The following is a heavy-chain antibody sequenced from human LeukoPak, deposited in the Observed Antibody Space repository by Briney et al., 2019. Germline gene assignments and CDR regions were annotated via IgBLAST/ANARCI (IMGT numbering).Heavy chain of an antibody. D-gene: IGHD6-19*01. V-gene: IGHV4-59*08. J-gene: IGHJ4*02. CDR2: IYYSGST. Sequence: SETLSLTCTVSGGSISSYYWSWIRQPPGKGLEWIGYIYYSGSTNYNPSLNSRVTISVETSKNQFSLRLSSVTAADTAIYYCARAVSGRFDYWGQGTLVTVSS. CDR1: GGSISSYY. CDR3: ARAVSGRFDY.